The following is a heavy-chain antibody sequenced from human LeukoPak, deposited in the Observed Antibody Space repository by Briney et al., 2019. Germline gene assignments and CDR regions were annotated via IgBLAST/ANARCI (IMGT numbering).Heavy chain of an antibody. Sequence: GESLKISCKESDHTLNISWIAWVRQMPGRGLEWMGIIFLDDSQIEYNPSFQGQITISADKSVKIAYLQWDSLQTSDTALYYCATSTYSVAAHIDYWGQGTPVTVST. D-gene: IGHD2-21*01. V-gene: IGHV5-51*01. CDR3: ATSTYSVAAHIDY. CDR1: DHTLNISW. J-gene: IGHJ4*02. CDR2: IFLDDSQI.